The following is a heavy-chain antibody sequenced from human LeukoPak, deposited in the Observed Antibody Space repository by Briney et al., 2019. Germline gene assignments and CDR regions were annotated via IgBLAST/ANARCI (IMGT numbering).Heavy chain of an antibody. CDR1: GFNFSSYG. CDR2: ISYDGSNK. V-gene: IGHV3-30*18. J-gene: IGHJ4*02. D-gene: IGHD3-10*01. Sequence: GGSLRLSCAASGFNFSSYGMHWVRQAPGKGLEWVAVISYDGSNKYYADSVKGRFTISRDNSKNTLYLQMNSLRAEDTAVYYCAKDNYYGSGTITYFDYWGQGTLVTVSS. CDR3: AKDNYYGSGTITYFDY.